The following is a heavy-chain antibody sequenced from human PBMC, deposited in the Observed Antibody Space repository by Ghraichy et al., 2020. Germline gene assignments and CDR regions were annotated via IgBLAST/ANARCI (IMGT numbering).Heavy chain of an antibody. CDR2: ISYDGSNK. CDR3: ARSWGVIAEIDY. D-gene: IGHD3-16*02. Sequence: GGSLRLSCAASGFTFSSYAMHWVRQAPGKGLEWVAVISYDGSNKYYADSVKGRFTISRDNSKNTLYLQMNSLRAEDTAVYYCARSWGVIAEIDYWGQGTLVTVSS. J-gene: IGHJ4*02. V-gene: IGHV3-30*04. CDR1: GFTFSSYA.